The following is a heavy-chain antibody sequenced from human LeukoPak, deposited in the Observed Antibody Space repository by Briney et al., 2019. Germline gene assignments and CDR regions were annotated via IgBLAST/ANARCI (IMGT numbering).Heavy chain of an antibody. V-gene: IGHV3-23*01. CDR1: GFTFSNYA. D-gene: IGHD5-24*01. CDR3: AKDAIRGDGYWEFDY. CDR2: ILQSGDTT. J-gene: IGHJ4*02. Sequence: GGSLRLSCAASGFTFSNYAMTWVRQAPGKGLEWVSGILQSGDTTYYADSVKSRFTISRDNSQNTLYLQMNSLRVEDTAVYYCAKDAIRGDGYWEFDYWGQGTLVTVSS.